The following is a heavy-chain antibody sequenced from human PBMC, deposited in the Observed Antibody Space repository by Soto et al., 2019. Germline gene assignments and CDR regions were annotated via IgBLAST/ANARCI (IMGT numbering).Heavy chain of an antibody. V-gene: IGHV4-39*01. CDR3: SRRAPEVFAP. CDR1: GGSISSSPYF. Sequence: PSETLSLTCTVSGGSISSSPYFWGWIRQPPGKGLEWIASVSYSGGTYYNPSLKSRVTISVDTSKKQFSLNLTSVTAADTAFYYCSRRAPEVFAPWGQGTQVTVSS. CDR2: VSYSGGT. J-gene: IGHJ5*02.